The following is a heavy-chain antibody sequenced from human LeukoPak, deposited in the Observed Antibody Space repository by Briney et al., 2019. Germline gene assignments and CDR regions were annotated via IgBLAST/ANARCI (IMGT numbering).Heavy chain of an antibody. CDR2: ISYDGYNT. V-gene: IGHV3-30*01. CDR1: GLIFRNYA. J-gene: IGHJ4*02. D-gene: IGHD6-6*01. Sequence: PGGSLRLSCAASGLIFRNYAIQWVRQAPGKGLEWVAVISYDGYNTHYADSVKGRFTISRDNSKNTAHLQMNSLRPEDTALYYCAIDGSSSLNGSVEDWGQGTLVTVSS. CDR3: AIDGSSSLNGSVED.